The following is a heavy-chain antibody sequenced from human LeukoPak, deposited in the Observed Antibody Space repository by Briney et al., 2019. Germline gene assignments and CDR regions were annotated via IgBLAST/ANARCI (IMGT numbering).Heavy chain of an antibody. CDR3: AIVRGSSWYDAFDI. CDR2: IKQDGSEK. CDR1: GFTFSSYW. Sequence: GGSLRLSCAASGFTFSSYWMSWVRQAPGKGLEWVANIKQDGSEKYYVDSVKGRFTISSDNAKNSLSLQMNSLRAEDTAVYYCAIVRGSSWYDAFDIWGQGTMVTVSS. D-gene: IGHD6-13*01. J-gene: IGHJ3*02. V-gene: IGHV3-7*01.